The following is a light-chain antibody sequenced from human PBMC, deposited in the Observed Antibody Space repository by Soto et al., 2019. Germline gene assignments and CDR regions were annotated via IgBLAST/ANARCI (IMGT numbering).Light chain of an antibody. CDR2: EVS. CDR1: SSDVGGHNY. CDR3: SSTPGNNNLV. J-gene: IGLJ3*02. Sequence: QSALTQSPSASGSPGQSVTISCTGTSSDVGGHNYVSWYQHHPGKAPKLIIYEVSKRPSGVPDRFSGSKSANTASLTVSGLQAEAEAFYYYSSTPGNNNLVFGGGTKLTVL. V-gene: IGLV2-8*01.